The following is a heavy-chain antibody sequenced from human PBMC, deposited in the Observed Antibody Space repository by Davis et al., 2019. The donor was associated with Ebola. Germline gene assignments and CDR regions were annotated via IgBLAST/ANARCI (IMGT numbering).Heavy chain of an antibody. CDR1: GGSISSSSNY. D-gene: IGHD4-23*01. J-gene: IGHJ4*02. CDR3: ARQEGFARWPL. Sequence: SETLSLTCTVSGGSISSSSNYWSWIRQPPGKGLEWIGYMHYSGNRKYNPSLKSRVTISVDVSKNQLSLRLSSVTAADTAVYYCARQEGFARWPLWGRGALVTVSS. CDR2: MHYSGNR. V-gene: IGHV4-61*05.